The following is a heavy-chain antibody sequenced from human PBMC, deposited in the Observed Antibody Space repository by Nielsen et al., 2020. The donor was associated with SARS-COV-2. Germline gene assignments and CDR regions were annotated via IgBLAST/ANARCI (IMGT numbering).Heavy chain of an antibody. CDR1: GYSFTSYW. V-gene: IGHV5-51*01. Sequence: GGSLRLSCKGSGYSFTSYWIGWVRQMPGKGLEWMGIIYPGDSDTRYSPSFQGQVTISADKSISTAYLQWSSLKASDTAMYYCARRDFWSGYWFDPWGQGTLVTVSS. D-gene: IGHD3-3*01. CDR2: IYPGDSDT. CDR3: ARRDFWSGYWFDP. J-gene: IGHJ5*02.